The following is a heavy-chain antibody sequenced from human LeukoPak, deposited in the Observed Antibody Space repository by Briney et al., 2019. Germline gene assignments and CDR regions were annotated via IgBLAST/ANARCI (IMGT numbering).Heavy chain of an antibody. CDR3: VKDLTSTYYYGSGSPPRFDS. CDR2: MSSSSGTA. V-gene: IGHV3-23*01. Sequence: GGSLRLSCAASGFTFSNYAMGWVRQAPGKGLEWVSGMSSSSGTAYYADSVKSRFTISRDTSKNTLSLQMNSLRAEDSAVYYCVKDLTSTYYYGSGSPPRFDSWGQGTLVTVSS. CDR1: GFTFSNYA. D-gene: IGHD3-10*01. J-gene: IGHJ5*01.